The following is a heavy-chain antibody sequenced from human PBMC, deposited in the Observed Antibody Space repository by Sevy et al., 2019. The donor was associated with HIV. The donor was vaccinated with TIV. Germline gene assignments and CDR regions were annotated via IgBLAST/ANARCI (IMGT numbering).Heavy chain of an antibody. CDR2: INGDGGSA. Sequence: GGSLRLSCAASGFPFSSFAMSWVRHIPGKGLEWVSTINGDGGSAYYADSVKGRFTLPRDNSNNTVFLQMNRLRDEDTAVYYCARPTPRFAPSSAAFFDYWGQGTLVTVSS. CDR3: ARPTPRFAPSSAAFFDY. J-gene: IGHJ4*02. CDR1: GFPFSSFA. V-gene: IGHV3-23*01. D-gene: IGHD3-10*02.